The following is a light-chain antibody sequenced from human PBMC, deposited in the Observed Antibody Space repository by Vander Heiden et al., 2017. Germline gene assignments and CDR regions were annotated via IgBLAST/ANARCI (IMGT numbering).Light chain of an antibody. J-gene: IGLJ2*01. CDR1: SSNGGIFNL. V-gene: IGLV2-23*02. CDR2: EVS. Sequence: QSAPTQPASVSGSPGQSLTISCTGTSSNGGIFNLVSWYPQHPGKGPKLMISEVSKRPSGVANRLSGSKSGTTASLTISGRQAEDEADYYCCSYAGSNTLLFGGGTKLTVL. CDR3: CSYAGSNTLL.